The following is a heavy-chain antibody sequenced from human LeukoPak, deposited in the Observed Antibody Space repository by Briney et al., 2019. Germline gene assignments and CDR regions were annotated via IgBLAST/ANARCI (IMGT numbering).Heavy chain of an antibody. D-gene: IGHD3-22*01. V-gene: IGHV3-23*01. Sequence: GRSLRLSCAASGFTFSSYGMHWVRQAPGKGLEWVSAISGSGGSTYYADSVKGRFTISRDNSKNTLYLQMNSLRAEDTAVYYCAKAPPNYYDSSGYYSPIDAFDIWGQGTMVTVSS. CDR3: AKAPPNYYDSSGYYSPIDAFDI. CDR2: ISGSGGST. CDR1: GFTFSSYG. J-gene: IGHJ3*02.